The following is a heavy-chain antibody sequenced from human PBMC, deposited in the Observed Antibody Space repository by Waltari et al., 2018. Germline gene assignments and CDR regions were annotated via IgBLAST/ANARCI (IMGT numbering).Heavy chain of an antibody. V-gene: IGHV3-7*01. CDR1: GFSFSNSW. J-gene: IGHJ4*02. CDR3: ASGDSMDY. Sequence: EVQLVESGGGLVPPGGSLRLSCAASGFSFSNSWMYWVRQASGKGLEWVANIKQDGSEKFYVDSVKGRFTISRDNAKNSLFLQMNSLTAEDTALYYCASGDSMDYWGQGTLVTVSS. D-gene: IGHD2-15*01. CDR2: IKQDGSEK.